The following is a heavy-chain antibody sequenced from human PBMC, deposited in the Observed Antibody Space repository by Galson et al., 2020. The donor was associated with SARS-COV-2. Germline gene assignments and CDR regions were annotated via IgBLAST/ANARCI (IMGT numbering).Heavy chain of an antibody. D-gene: IGHD3-22*01. CDR3: ASTMSYYDSSGYYYLSAFDI. CDR1: GGSISSGSYY. Sequence: SETLSLTCTVSGGSISSGSYYWSWIRQPAGKGLEWIGHIYTSGSTNYNPSLKSRVTISVDTSKNQFSLKLSSVTAADTAVYYCASTMSYYDSSGYYYLSAFDIWGQGTMVTVSS. V-gene: IGHV4-61*09. CDR2: IYTSGST. J-gene: IGHJ3*02.